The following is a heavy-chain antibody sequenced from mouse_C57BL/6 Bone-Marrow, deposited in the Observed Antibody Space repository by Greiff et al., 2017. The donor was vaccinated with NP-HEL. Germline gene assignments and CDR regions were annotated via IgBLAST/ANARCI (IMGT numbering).Heavy chain of an antibody. CDR2: IDPETGGT. CDR3: TYYSNPYAMDY. Sequence: VQLQQSGAELVRPGASVTLSCKASGYTFTDYEMHWVKQTPVHGLEWIGAIDPETGGTAYNQKFKGKAILTADKSSSTAYMELSSLTSEDSAVYYCTYYSNPYAMDYWGQGTSVTVSS. V-gene: IGHV1-15*01. J-gene: IGHJ4*01. D-gene: IGHD2-5*01. CDR1: GYTFTDYE.